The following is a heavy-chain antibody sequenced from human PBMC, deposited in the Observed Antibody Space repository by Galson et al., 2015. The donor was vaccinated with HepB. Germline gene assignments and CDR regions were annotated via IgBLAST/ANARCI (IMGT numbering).Heavy chain of an antibody. J-gene: IGHJ4*02. CDR3: AKWAAAGTGGFDY. CDR1: GYTFTGYY. Sequence: SVKVSCKASGYTFTGYYMHWVRQAPGQGLEWMGWINPNSGGTNYAQKFQGRVTMTRDTSISTAYMELSRLRSDDTAVYYCAKWAAAGTGGFDYWGQGTLVTVSS. CDR2: INPNSGGT. V-gene: IGHV1-2*02. D-gene: IGHD6-13*01.